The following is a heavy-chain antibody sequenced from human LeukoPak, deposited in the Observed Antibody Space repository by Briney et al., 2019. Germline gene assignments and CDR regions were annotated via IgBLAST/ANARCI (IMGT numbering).Heavy chain of an antibody. CDR2: IKQDGSEK. CDR3: AGGYSSGCFED. V-gene: IGHV3-7*01. Sequence: GGSLRLSCAASGFTFSSYGMHWVRQAPGKGLEWVANIKQDGSEKYYVDSVKGRFTISRDNAKNSLYLQMNSLRAEDTAVYYCAGGYSSGCFEDWGQGTLVTVSS. D-gene: IGHD6-19*01. J-gene: IGHJ4*02. CDR1: GFTFSSYG.